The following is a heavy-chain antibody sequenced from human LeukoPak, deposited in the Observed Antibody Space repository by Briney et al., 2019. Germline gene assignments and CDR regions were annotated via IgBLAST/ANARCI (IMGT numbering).Heavy chain of an antibody. CDR3: ARGPVTASYGSGSYTNFDY. CDR1: GYSFTSYG. CDR2: ISAYNGNT. J-gene: IGHJ4*02. Sequence: GASVKVSCKASGYSFTSYGISWVRQAPGQGLEWMGWISAYNGNTNYAQKFQGRVTITRDTSASTAYMELSSLRSEDTAVYYCARGPVTASYGSGSYTNFDYWGQGTLVTVSS. V-gene: IGHV1-18*01. D-gene: IGHD3-10*01.